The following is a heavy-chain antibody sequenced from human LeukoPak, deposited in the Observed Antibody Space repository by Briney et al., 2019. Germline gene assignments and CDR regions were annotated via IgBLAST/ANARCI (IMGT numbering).Heavy chain of an antibody. V-gene: IGHV3-74*01. Sequence: PGGSLRLSCAASGFTFSSYGMHWVRQAPGKGLVWVSRIHSDGSSTTYADSVEGRFTISRDNAKNTLYLQMNSLRAEDTAVYYCAMSLGANWFDPWGQGTLVTVSS. CDR2: IHSDGSST. D-gene: IGHD3-10*01. CDR3: AMSLGANWFDP. J-gene: IGHJ5*02. CDR1: GFTFSSYG.